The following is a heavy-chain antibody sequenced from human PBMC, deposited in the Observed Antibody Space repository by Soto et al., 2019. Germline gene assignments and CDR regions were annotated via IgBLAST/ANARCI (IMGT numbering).Heavy chain of an antibody. CDR3: AKGSLRGYYYYMDV. CDR1: GFTFSSYA. CDR2: ISGSGGST. Sequence: EVQLLESGGGLVQPGGSLRLSCAASGFTFSSYAMSWVRQAPGKGLEWVSAISGSGGSTYYADSVNGRFTIARDNSKNTLELQMNSLRAEDTAVYYCAKGSLRGYYYYMDVWGKGSTVTVFS. V-gene: IGHV3-23*01. J-gene: IGHJ6*03.